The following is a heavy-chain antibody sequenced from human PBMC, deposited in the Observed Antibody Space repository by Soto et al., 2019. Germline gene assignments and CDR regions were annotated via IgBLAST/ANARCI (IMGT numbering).Heavy chain of an antibody. Sequence: GGSLRLSCAASGFTFSSYGMHWVRQAPGKGLEWVAVISYDGSNKYYADSVKGRFTISRDNSKNTLYLQMNSLRAEDTAVYYCAKALNGNPIGVDYWGQGTLVTVSS. CDR3: AKALNGNPIGVDY. D-gene: IGHD2-8*01. J-gene: IGHJ4*02. V-gene: IGHV3-30*18. CDR2: ISYDGSNK. CDR1: GFTFSSYG.